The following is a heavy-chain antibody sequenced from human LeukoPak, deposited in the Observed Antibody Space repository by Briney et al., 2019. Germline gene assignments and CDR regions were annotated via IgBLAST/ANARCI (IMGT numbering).Heavy chain of an antibody. CDR3: ASRVRYFDWLSQYFQH. CDR2: INHSGST. V-gene: IGHV4-34*01. Sequence: SETLSLTCAVYGGPFSGYYWSWIRQPPGKGLEWIGEINHSGSTNYNPSLKSRVTISVDTSKNQFSLKLSSVTAADTAVYYCASRVRYFDWLSQYFQHWGQGTLVTVSS. D-gene: IGHD3-9*01. J-gene: IGHJ1*01. CDR1: GGPFSGYY.